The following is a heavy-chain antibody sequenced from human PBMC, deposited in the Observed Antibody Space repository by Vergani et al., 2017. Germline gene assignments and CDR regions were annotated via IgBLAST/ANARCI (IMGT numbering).Heavy chain of an antibody. CDR1: GYCYSRYS. D-gene: IGHD6-19*01. J-gene: IGHJ6*02. Sequence: EVQLVESGGGLVKPGGSLRLFCAASGYCYSRYSMNWVRQAPGKGVEWGASSSGSSIYVFYRDSVEGRFTITRDNAKKSVYLQRNSLRAEETAMYFCARDHIEQWLASCYYYGMDVWSQGTTVTVSS. CDR2: SSGSSIYV. V-gene: IGHV3-21*02. CDR3: ARDHIEQWLASCYYYGMDV.